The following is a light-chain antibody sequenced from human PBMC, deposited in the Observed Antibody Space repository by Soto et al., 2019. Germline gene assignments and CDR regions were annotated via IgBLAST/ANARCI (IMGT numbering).Light chain of an antibody. V-gene: IGLV4-69*01. CDR2: INSDGSH. CDR1: SCHSTYA. CDR3: QTWGTGIHV. J-gene: IGLJ1*01. Sequence: QPVLTQSPSASASLGASVKLTCTLSSCHSTYAIAWHQQQPEKGPRFLMKINSDGSHNKGDGIPDRFSGSSSGAERYLTISSLQSEDEADYYCQTWGTGIHVFATGTKVTVL.